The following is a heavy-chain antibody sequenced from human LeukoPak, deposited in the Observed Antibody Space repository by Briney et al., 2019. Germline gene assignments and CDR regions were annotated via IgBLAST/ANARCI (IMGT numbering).Heavy chain of an antibody. J-gene: IGHJ4*02. CDR1: GFTFTNYA. Sequence: GSLRLSCAASGFTFTNYAMTWVRQAPGKGLEWISTISGSDDSTYYADSVKGRFTISRDNSKNTLYLQMNSLRAEDTAVYYCAKDLYGGYNFDCWGQGTLVTVSS. CDR2: ISGSDDST. D-gene: IGHD4-23*01. V-gene: IGHV3-23*01. CDR3: AKDLYGGYNFDC.